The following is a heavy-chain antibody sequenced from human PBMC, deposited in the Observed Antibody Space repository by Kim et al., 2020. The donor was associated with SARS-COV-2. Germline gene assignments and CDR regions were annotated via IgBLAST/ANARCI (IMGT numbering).Heavy chain of an antibody. Sequence: SETLSLTCTVSGGSVSDYYWSWIRQPPGKGLEWIGYMHYSGSISYHPSFNSRLTISVDTSKNQLSLRLNSVTAADTAVYYCARGGSPRMDVWGQGTTVTVSS. CDR2: MHYSGSI. J-gene: IGHJ6*02. V-gene: IGHV4-59*02. D-gene: IGHD2-15*01. CDR1: GGSVSDYY. CDR3: ARGGSPRMDV.